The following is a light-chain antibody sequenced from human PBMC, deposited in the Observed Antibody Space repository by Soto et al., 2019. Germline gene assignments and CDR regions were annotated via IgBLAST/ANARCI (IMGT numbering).Light chain of an antibody. CDR3: QQYGSSPPLT. J-gene: IGKJ4*01. CDR2: GAS. Sequence: EIVLTQSPGTLSLSPGERATLSCRASQSVSSSYLACYQQKPGQAPRLLIYGASSSATGIPDRFSGSGSGTDFTLTISRLEPQDFAVYYWQQYGSSPPLTFGGGTKVEIK. CDR1: QSVSSSY. V-gene: IGKV3-20*01.